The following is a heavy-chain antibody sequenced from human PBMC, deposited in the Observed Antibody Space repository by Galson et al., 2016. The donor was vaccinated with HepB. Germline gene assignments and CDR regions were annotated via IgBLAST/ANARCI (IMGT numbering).Heavy chain of an antibody. D-gene: IGHD1/OR15-1a*01. V-gene: IGHV5-51*01. CDR2: FYPGDSDA. CDR3: ARPEQLSSRHWYFDV. CDR1: GYKFGYYW. Sequence: QSGAEVKKSGESLKISCKASGYKFGYYWIGWVRQVPGKGLEWMGIFYPGDSDARYSPSFQGQVTFTADESTSTAYLQWTSLKPPDTAMYYCARPEQLSSRHWYFDVWGRGTLLTVSS. J-gene: IGHJ2*01.